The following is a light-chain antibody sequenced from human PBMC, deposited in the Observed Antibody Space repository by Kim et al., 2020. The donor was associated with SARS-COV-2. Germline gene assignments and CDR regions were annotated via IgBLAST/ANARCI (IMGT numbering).Light chain of an antibody. V-gene: IGKV3-15*01. CDR1: QSVGRN. CDR2: GAS. Sequence: PGERATLSCRASQSVGRNLAWYQQKPGQATRLLTSGASTRATGIPARCSGSGSGTEFTLTISSLQSEDFAVYYCQQYNNWPPWTFGQGTKVDIK. CDR3: QQYNNWPPWT. J-gene: IGKJ1*01.